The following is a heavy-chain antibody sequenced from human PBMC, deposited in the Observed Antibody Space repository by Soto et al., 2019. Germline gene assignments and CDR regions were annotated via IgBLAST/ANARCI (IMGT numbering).Heavy chain of an antibody. Sequence: QVQLQQWGAGLLKPSETLSLTCAVYGGSFSGYYWSWIRQPPGKGVEWIGEINHSGSTNYNPSLKSRVTISVDTSKNQFSLKLSSVTAADTAVYYCARDGMITFGGVIVQPKDAFDIWGQGTMVTVSS. CDR3: ARDGMITFGGVIVQPKDAFDI. CDR1: GGSFSGYY. V-gene: IGHV4-34*01. J-gene: IGHJ3*02. D-gene: IGHD3-16*02. CDR2: INHSGST.